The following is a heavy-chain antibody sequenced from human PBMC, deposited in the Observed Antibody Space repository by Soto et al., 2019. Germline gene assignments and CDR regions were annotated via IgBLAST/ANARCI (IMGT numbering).Heavy chain of an antibody. CDR2: ISSSSSTI. V-gene: IGHV3-48*04. J-gene: IGHJ4*02. Sequence: GGSLRLSCAASGFTFSSYSMNWVRQAPGKGLEWVSYISSSSSTIYYADSVKGRFTISRDNAKNSLYLQMNSLRVGDTAVYYCATIGDVTFHYWGQGTPVTVSS. D-gene: IGHD4-4*01. CDR3: ATIGDVTFHY. CDR1: GFTFSSYS.